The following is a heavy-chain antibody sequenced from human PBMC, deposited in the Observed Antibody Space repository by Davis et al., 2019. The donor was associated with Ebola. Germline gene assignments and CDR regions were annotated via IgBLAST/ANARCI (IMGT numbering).Heavy chain of an antibody. D-gene: IGHD3-10*01. V-gene: IGHV3-48*04. CDR1: GFTFSSYS. J-gene: IGHJ4*02. CDR3: ASGAGARYFFHF. Sequence: GGSLRLSCAASGFTFSSYSMNWVRQAPGKGLEWVAYISSTSTTMYYADSVKGRFTISRDNARNSLYLQMNSLRGEDTALYYCASGAGARYFFHFWGQGTLVTVSS. CDR2: ISSTSTTM.